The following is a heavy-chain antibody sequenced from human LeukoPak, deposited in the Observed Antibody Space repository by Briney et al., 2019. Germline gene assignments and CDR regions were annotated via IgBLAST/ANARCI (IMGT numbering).Heavy chain of an antibody. CDR2: LYVSGNT. J-gene: IGHJ4*02. D-gene: IGHD4-17*01. Sequence: PSETLSLTCTVSGASINFYYWTWIRQPPGKGLEWIGYLYVSGNTDYNPSLGSRVTISVDTSKSQFSLDLTSVTAADTAVYYCAKDGSPDLDYGDPRALGYWGQGTLVTVSS. CDR3: AKDGSPDLDYGDPRALGY. CDR1: GASINFYY. V-gene: IGHV4-59*01.